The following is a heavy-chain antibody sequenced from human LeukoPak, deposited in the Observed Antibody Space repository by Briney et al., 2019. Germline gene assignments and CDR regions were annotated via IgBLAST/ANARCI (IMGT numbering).Heavy chain of an antibody. CDR2: IIPIFGTA. CDR3: ARAVSSSSRGRYYYYYYYMDV. J-gene: IGHJ6*03. Sequence: GASVKVFCKASGGTFSSYAISWVRQAPGQGLEWMGGIIPIFGTANYAQKFQGRVTITTDESTSTAYMELSSLRSEDTAVYYCARAVSSSSRGRYYYYYYYMDVWGKGTTVTVSS. CDR1: GGTFSSYA. D-gene: IGHD6-6*01. V-gene: IGHV1-69*05.